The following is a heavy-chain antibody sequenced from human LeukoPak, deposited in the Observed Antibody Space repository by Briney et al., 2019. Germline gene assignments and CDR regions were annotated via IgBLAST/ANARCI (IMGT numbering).Heavy chain of an antibody. J-gene: IGHJ4*02. Sequence: GRSLRLSCAASGFTFSSYAMHWVRQAPGKGLEWVAVISYDGSNKYYADSVKGRFTISRDNSKNTLYLQMNSLRAEDTASTKRGLRGNWGQGTLVTVSS. CDR2: ISYDGSNK. CDR3: GLRGN. V-gene: IGHV3-30-3*01. CDR1: GFTFSSYA. D-gene: IGHD4-17*01.